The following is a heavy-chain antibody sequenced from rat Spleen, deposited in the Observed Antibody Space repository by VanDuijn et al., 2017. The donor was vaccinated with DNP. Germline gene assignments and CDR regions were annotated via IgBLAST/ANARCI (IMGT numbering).Heavy chain of an antibody. CDR2: IFYDGSRT. J-gene: IGHJ2*01. CDR1: GFTFSDYN. D-gene: IGHD4-3*01. V-gene: IGHV5-7*01. Sequence: EVQLVESGGGLVQPGRSLKLSCAASGFTFSDYNMAWVRQAPKKGLEWVANIFYDGSRTYYRDSVKGRFAISRDNAKSTLYLQMNSLRSEDMATYYCVRWNSGHFDYWGQGVMVTVSS. CDR3: VRWNSGHFDY.